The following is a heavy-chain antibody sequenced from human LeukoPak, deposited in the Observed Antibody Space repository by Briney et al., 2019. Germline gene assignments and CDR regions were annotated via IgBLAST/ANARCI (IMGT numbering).Heavy chain of an antibody. Sequence: GGSLRLSCAASGFTFSSYSMNWVRQAPGKGLEWVSYISSSSSYIYYADSVKGRFTISRDNAKNSLYLQMNSLRAEDTAVYYCARVSSSWARAFDIWGQGTMVTVSS. V-gene: IGHV3-21*01. CDR1: GFTFSSYS. J-gene: IGHJ3*02. CDR3: ARVSSSWARAFDI. D-gene: IGHD6-13*01. CDR2: ISSSSSYI.